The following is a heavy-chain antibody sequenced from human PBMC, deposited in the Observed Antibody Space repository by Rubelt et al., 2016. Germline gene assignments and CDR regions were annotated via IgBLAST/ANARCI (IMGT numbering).Heavy chain of an antibody. CDR2: IYHSGNT. Sequence: QVQLQESGPGLVKPSGTLSLICAVSGGSISSTNWWSWVRQPPGKGLEWIGEIYHSGNTNYNPSLKRGVTISLYKSKNQFSRKLRSVTAAGTAVYDCARTKTYSSGWLPWWGQGNLVTVSS. V-gene: IGHV4-4*02. J-gene: IGHJ4*02. D-gene: IGHD6-19*01. CDR3: ARTKTYSSGWLPW. CDR1: GGSISSTNW.